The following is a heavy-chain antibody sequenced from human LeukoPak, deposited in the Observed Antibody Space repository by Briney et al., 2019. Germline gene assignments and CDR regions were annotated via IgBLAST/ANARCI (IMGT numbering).Heavy chain of an antibody. V-gene: IGHV4-39*07. CDR2: IYYSGST. D-gene: IGHD4-17*01. J-gene: IGHJ3*02. Sequence: ASETLSLTCTVSGGSISSSSYYWGWIRQPPGKGLEWIGSIYYSGSTYYNPSLKSRVTISVDTSKNQFSLKLSSVTAADTAVYYCARDFGSYGDQRGAFDIWGQGTMVTVSS. CDR3: ARDFGSYGDQRGAFDI. CDR1: GGSISSSSYY.